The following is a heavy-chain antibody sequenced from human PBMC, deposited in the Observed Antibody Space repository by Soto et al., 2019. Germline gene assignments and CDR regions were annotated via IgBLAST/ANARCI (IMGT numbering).Heavy chain of an antibody. D-gene: IGHD4-17*01. CDR3: ARSDYYYYGMDV. V-gene: IGHV3-48*03. CDR2: ISSSGSTI. CDR1: GFTFSNYE. J-gene: IGHJ6*02. Sequence: GGSLRLSCAASGFTFSNYEMNGVRQAPGKGLEWVSYISSSGSTIYYADSVKGRFTISRDNAKNSLYLQINSLRAEETAVYYCARSDYYYYGMDVWGQGTTVTVSS.